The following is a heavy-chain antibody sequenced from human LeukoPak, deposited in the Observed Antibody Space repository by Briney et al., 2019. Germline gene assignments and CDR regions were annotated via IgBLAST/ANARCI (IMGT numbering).Heavy chain of an antibody. CDR1: GGSISSYY. D-gene: IGHD1-26*01. CDR3: ASAHSGTYPY. V-gene: IGHV4-59*01. CDR2: IYYSGST. Sequence: SSETLSLTCTVSGGSISSYYWSWIRQPPGKGLEWIGYIYYSGSTNYNPSLKSRVTISVDTSKNQFSLKLNSVTAAGTAVYYCASAHSGTYPYWGQGTLVTVSS. J-gene: IGHJ4*02.